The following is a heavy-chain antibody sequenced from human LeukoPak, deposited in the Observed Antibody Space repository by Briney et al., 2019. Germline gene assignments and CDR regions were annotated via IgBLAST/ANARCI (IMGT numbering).Heavy chain of an antibody. V-gene: IGHV4-59*01. CDR1: GGSISSYY. CDR3: ARGPYYYDSSGYPNWFDP. CDR2: IYYSGST. Sequence: PSETLSPTCTVSGGSISSYYWSWIRQPPGKGLEWIGYIYYSGSTSYNPSLKSRVTISVDTSKNQFSLKLSSVTAADTAVYYCARGPYYYDSSGYPNWFDPWGQGTLVTVSS. D-gene: IGHD3-22*01. J-gene: IGHJ5*02.